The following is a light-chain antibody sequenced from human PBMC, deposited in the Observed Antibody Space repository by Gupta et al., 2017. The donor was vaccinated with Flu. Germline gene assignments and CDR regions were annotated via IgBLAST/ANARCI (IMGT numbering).Light chain of an antibody. J-gene: IGLJ2*01. Sequence: SDLTQPPSLSAAPGQKDTISCSGSSSNIANNYVSWYQHLPGTAPKPLIYQNNQRPSGIPDRFSGSKSGTSATLGIAGLQTGDEADYYCETWDSTLSAGVFGGGTRLTVL. V-gene: IGLV1-51*01. CDR2: QNN. CDR3: ETWDSTLSAGV. CDR1: SSNIANNY.